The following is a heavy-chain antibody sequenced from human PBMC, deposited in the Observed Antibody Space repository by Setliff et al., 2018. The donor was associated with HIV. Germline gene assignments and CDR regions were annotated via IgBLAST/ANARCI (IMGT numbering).Heavy chain of an antibody. Sequence: GGSLRLSCAASGFTFSNAWMSWVRQAPGKGLEWVGRIKSETDGGTPDYTAPVGGRFTISRDDSKNTLYLQMNSLKTEDTAAYYCALLWPFDYWGQGALVTVSS. CDR3: ALLWPFDY. V-gene: IGHV3-15*01. CDR1: GFTFSNAW. J-gene: IGHJ4*02. CDR2: IKSETDGGTP. D-gene: IGHD3-10*01.